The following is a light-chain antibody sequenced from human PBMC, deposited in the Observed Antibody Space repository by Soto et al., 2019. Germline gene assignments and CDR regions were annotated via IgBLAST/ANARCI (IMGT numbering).Light chain of an antibody. CDR1: QSVNNN. Sequence: EIVMTQSPATLSVSPGERATLSCRASQSVNNNLAWYQQKPGQAPMLLIYGASARATGIQARFSGSGAGTEFTLTISSLQSEDFAVYYCQKYNNWPLTFGGGTKVEIK. CDR2: GAS. CDR3: QKYNNWPLT. V-gene: IGKV3-15*01. J-gene: IGKJ4*01.